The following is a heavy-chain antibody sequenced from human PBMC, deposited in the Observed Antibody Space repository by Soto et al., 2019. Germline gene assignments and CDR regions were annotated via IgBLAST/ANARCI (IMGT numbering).Heavy chain of an antibody. CDR3: ARDHDTMVRGVLPNFDY. CDR1: GYTFTSYY. CDR2: INPSGGST. J-gene: IGHJ4*02. V-gene: IGHV1-46*03. D-gene: IGHD3-10*01. Sequence: ASVKVSCKASGYTFTSYYMHWVRQAPGQGLEWMGIINPSGGSTSYAQKFQGRVTMTRDTSTSTVYMELSSLRSEDTAVYYCARDHDTMVRGVLPNFDYWGQGTLVTVS.